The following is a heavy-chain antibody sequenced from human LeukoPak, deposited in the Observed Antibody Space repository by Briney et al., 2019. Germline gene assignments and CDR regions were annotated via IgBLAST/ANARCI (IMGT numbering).Heavy chain of an antibody. Sequence: SVKVSCKASGGTFSSYTISWVRQAPGQGLEWMGRIIPILGIANYAQKFQGRVTITADKSTSTAYMELSSLRSEDTAVYYCASGVVIPNTAFDIWGQGTIVTVSS. D-gene: IGHD4-23*01. V-gene: IGHV1-69*02. CDR3: ASGVVIPNTAFDI. J-gene: IGHJ3*02. CDR2: IIPILGIA. CDR1: GGTFSSYT.